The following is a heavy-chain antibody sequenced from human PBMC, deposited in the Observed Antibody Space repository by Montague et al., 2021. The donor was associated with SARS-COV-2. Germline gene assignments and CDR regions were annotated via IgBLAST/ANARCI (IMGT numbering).Heavy chain of an antibody. CDR2: IYYSGGT. Sequence: SETLSLTCAVYGGSFSSYYWGWIRQPPGKGLGWIGSIYYSGGTYYNPSLKSRVTISVDTSKNQFSLKLSSVTAADTAVYYCARFPTSYYYDSKAAPATPDAFDIWGQGTMVTVSS. CDR3: ARFPTSYYYDSKAAPATPDAFDI. D-gene: IGHD3-22*01. J-gene: IGHJ3*02. CDR1: GGSFSSYY. V-gene: IGHV4-39*01.